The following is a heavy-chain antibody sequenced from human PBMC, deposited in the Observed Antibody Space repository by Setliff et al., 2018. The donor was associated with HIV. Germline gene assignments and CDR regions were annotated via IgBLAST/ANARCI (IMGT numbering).Heavy chain of an antibody. CDR2: IYTSGST. V-gene: IGHV4-61*02. J-gene: IGHJ6*03. CDR3: ARVSSTYWYSIFRNYYYHMDV. CDR1: GGSISSGSYY. D-gene: IGHD2-8*02. Sequence: SETLSLTCTVSGGSISSGSYYWNWIRQPAGKGLEWIGRIYTSGSTNYNPSLKSRVTISVDTSKNQFSLRLSSVAAGGTAVYYCARVSSTYWYSIFRNYYYHMDVWGKGTTVTVSS.